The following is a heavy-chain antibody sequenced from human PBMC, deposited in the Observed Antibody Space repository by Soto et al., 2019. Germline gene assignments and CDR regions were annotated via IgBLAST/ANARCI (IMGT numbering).Heavy chain of an antibody. V-gene: IGHV4-34*01. CDR1: GGSLSDYY. CDR3: ARGRDEYKWGNV. J-gene: IGHJ6*02. CDR2: IHPSGST. D-gene: IGHD1-1*01. Sequence: QVQLQQWGAGLLKPSETLSLTCAVSGGSLSDYYWPRIRQSPGKGLEWIGEIHPSGSTYYNPSLRSRVTISVDTSKNQFSLKLTSLTAADTAIYYCARGRDEYKWGNVWGHGTTSPSP.